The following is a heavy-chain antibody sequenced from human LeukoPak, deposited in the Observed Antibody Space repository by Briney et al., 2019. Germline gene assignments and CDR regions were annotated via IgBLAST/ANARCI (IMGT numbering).Heavy chain of an antibody. J-gene: IGHJ4*02. CDR2: ISGSGGST. CDR3: AKDIDLTYYFDY. V-gene: IGHV3-23*01. CDR1: GFTFSSYA. D-gene: IGHD3-16*01. Sequence: HPGGSLRLSCAASGFTFSSYAMSWVRQAPGKGLEWVSAISGSGGSTYYADSVKGRFTISRDNSKNTLYLQMNSLRAEDTAVYYCAKDIDLTYYFDYWGQGTLVTVSS.